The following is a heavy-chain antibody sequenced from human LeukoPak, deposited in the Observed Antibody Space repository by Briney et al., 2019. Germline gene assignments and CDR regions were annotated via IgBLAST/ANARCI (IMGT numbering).Heavy chain of an antibody. CDR1: GFTFSSYA. CDR3: AKEGSLRYFDWPDYYYYGMDV. CDR2: ISGSGGST. J-gene: IGHJ6*04. V-gene: IGHV3-23*01. D-gene: IGHD3-9*01. Sequence: GGSLRLSCAASGFTFSSYAMSWVRQDPGKGLEWVSAISGSGGSTYYADSVKGRFTISRDNSKNTLYLQMNSLRAEDTAVYYCAKEGSLRYFDWPDYYYYGMDVWGKGTTVTVSS.